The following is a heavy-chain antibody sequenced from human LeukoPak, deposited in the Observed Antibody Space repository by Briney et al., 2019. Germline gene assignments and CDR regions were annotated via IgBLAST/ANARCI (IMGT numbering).Heavy chain of an antibody. CDR1: GGSFSGYY. V-gene: IGHV4-34*01. CDR2: INHSGST. Sequence: PSETLSLTCAVYGGSFSGYYWSWIRQPPGKGLEWIGEINHSGSTNYNPSLKSRVTISVDTSKNQFSLKLSSVTAADTAVYYCARELSVVAATTFDPWGQGTLVTVSS. J-gene: IGHJ5*02. CDR3: ARELSVVAATTFDP. D-gene: IGHD2-15*01.